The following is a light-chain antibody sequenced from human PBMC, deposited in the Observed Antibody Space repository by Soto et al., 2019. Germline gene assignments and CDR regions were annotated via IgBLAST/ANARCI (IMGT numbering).Light chain of an antibody. CDR1: QRLPHSNEYNY. V-gene: IGKV2-28*01. CDR2: LGS. CDR3: MQALQTRT. Sequence: IVMTQSPLSLPLTPGEPASISCRSSQRLPHSNEYNYLDWYLQEPGQSPQLLIYLGSNRASGVPDRFRGSGSGTDFTLKISRVEAEDVGVYYCMQALQTRTFGQGTKVDIK. J-gene: IGKJ1*01.